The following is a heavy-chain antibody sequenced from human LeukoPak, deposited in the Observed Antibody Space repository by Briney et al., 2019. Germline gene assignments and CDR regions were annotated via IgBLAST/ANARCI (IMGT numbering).Heavy chain of an antibody. V-gene: IGHV3-11*01. Sequence: GGSLRLSCAASGFTFSDYYMSWIRQAPGEGLEWVSYISSSGSTIYYADSVKGRFTISRDNAKNSLYLQMNSLRAEDTAVYYCVRIAVAGHFDYWGQGTLVTVSS. J-gene: IGHJ4*02. CDR2: ISSSGSTI. D-gene: IGHD6-19*01. CDR3: VRIAVAGHFDY. CDR1: GFTFSDYY.